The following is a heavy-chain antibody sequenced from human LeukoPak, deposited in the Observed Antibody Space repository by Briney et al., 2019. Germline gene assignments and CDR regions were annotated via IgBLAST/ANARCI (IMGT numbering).Heavy chain of an antibody. J-gene: IGHJ5*02. CDR2: IYYSGST. CDR1: GGSISSGGYY. V-gene: IGHV4-31*03. Sequence: PSQTLSLTCTVSGGSISSGGYYWSWIRQHPGKGLEWIGYIYYSGSTYYNPSLKSRVTISVDTSKNQFSLKLSSVTAADTAVYYCARRVLYSGFGIDPWGQGTLVTVSS. CDR3: ARRVLYSGFGIDP. D-gene: IGHD2-8*01.